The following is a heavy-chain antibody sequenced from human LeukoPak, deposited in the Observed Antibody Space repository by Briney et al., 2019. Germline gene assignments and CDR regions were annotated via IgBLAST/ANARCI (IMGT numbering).Heavy chain of an antibody. CDR3: AKRGVVIRVILVGFHKEAYYFDS. J-gene: IGHJ4*02. CDR2: ISGSGGGT. CDR1: GITLSNYA. Sequence: GGSLRLSCAVSGITLSNYAMTWVRQAPGKGREWVAGISGSGGGTNYADSVKGRFTISRDNYKNTLYLQMNSLGAEDTAVYFCAKRGVVIRVILVGFHKEAYYFDSWGQGALVTVSS. D-gene: IGHD3-22*01. V-gene: IGHV3-23*01.